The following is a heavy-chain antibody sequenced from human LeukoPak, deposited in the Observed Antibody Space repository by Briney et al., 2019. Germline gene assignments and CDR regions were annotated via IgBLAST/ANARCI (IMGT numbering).Heavy chain of an antibody. CDR2: IIPIFGTA. CDR1: GGTFSSYA. Sequence: SVKVSCKASGGTFSSYAISWVRQAPGQGLEWMGGIIPIFGTANYAQKFQGRVTITTDESTSTAYMELSSLRSEDTAVYYCARGDYYDFQNGHLDHWGQGTLLTVSS. V-gene: IGHV1-69*05. J-gene: IGHJ4*02. CDR3: ARGDYYDFQNGHLDH. D-gene: IGHD3-3*01.